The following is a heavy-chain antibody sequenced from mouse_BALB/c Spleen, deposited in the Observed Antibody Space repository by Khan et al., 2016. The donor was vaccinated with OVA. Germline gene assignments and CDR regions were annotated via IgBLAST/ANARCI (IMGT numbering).Heavy chain of an antibody. CDR2: INPTNGYT. CDR3: VRDGAYHRNDGWFAY. D-gene: IGHD2-14*01. CDR1: GYTFTSYT. J-gene: IGHJ3*01. V-gene: IGHV1-4*01. Sequence: QVHLKESGAELARPGASVKMSCKASGYTFTSYTIHWIKKRPGQGLEWIGYINPTNGYTNYNQKFKDKATLTTDKSSTTAYLQLSSLTSDDSAVYNCVRDGAYHRNDGWFAYWGQGTLVTVSA.